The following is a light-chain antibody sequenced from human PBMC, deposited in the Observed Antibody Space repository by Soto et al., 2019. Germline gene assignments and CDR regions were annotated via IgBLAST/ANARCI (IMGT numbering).Light chain of an antibody. Sequence: EIVLTQSPGTLSLSPGERATLSCRASQSVSSYLAWYQQKPGQAPRLLIYGASTRATGIPARFSGSGPGTEFTLTISSLQPDDFATYYCQQYNSFALTFGGGTKVDI. J-gene: IGKJ4*01. CDR1: QSVSSY. V-gene: IGKV3-15*01. CDR2: GAS. CDR3: QQYNSFALT.